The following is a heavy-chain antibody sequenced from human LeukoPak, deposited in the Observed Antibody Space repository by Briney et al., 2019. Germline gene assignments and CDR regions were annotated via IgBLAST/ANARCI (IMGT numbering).Heavy chain of an antibody. Sequence: GGSLRLSCAVSGITLSNYGMSWVRQAPGKGLEWVAGISDRGSRTNYADSVKGRFTISTDHPKNTLYLQMNSLRAEDTAVYYCAKGAASRGYTYVANWGQGTLVTVSS. J-gene: IGHJ4*02. D-gene: IGHD5-18*01. V-gene: IGHV3-23*01. CDR2: ISDRGSRT. CDR1: GITLSNYG. CDR3: AKGAASRGYTYVAN.